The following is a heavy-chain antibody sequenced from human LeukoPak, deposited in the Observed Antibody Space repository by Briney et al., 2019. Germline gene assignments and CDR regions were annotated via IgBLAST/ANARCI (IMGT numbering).Heavy chain of an antibody. V-gene: IGHV3-33*08. D-gene: IGHD3-10*01. CDR1: GFIFSSYG. CDR2: IWYDGSNK. CDR3: AREIGAGYGMDV. J-gene: IGHJ6*02. Sequence: PGRSLRLSCAASGFIFSSYGMHWVRQAPGKGLEWVAVIWYDGSNKYYADSVKGRFTISRDNSKNTLYLQMNSLRAEDTAVYYCAREIGAGYGMDVWGQGTTVTVSS.